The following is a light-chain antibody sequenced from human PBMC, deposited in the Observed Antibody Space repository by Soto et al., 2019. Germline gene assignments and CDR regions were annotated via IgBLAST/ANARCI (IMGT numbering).Light chain of an antibody. V-gene: IGKV3-15*01. J-gene: IGKJ3*01. CDR1: QSVSSN. CDR3: QQYNNWPPFT. CDR2: GAS. Sequence: EIVMTQSPATLTVSPGERATLSCRASQSVSSNLAWYQQKPGQAPRLLIYGASTRATGIPARCSGSGSGTEFTLTISSLLSEEFAVYYCQQYNNWPPFTFGPGTKVDIK.